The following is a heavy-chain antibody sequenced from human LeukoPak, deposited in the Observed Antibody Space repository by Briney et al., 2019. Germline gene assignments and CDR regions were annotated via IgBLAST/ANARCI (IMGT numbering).Heavy chain of an antibody. J-gene: IGHJ5*02. CDR3: ARSGYSYGGNWFDP. D-gene: IGHD5-18*01. CDR2: ISAYNGNT. CDR1: GYTFTSYG. Sequence: ASVKVSCKASGYTFTSYGISWVRQAPGQGLEWMGWISAYNGNTNYAQKFQGRVTITRDTSASTAYMELSSLRSEDTAVYYCARSGYSYGGNWFDPWGQGTLVTVSS. V-gene: IGHV1-18*01.